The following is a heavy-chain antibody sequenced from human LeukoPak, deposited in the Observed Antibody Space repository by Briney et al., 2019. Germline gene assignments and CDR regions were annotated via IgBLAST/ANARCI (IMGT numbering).Heavy chain of an antibody. Sequence: SETLSLTCTVSGYSISSGYYWGWIRQPPGKGLEWIGSIYHSGSTYYNPSLKSRVTISVDTSKNQFSLRLSSVTAADTAVYYCARVLLQRVNWFDPWGQGTLVTVSS. J-gene: IGHJ5*02. D-gene: IGHD3-10*01. V-gene: IGHV4-38-2*02. CDR1: GYSISSGYY. CDR3: ARVLLQRVNWFDP. CDR2: IYHSGST.